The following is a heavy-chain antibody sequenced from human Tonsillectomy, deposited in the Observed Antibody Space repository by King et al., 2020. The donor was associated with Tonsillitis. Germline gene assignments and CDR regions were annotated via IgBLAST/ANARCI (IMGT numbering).Heavy chain of an antibody. Sequence: VQLVESGGGVVQPGRSLRLSCAASGFTFSRYAMHWVRQAPGKGLEWMAVISYDGSNEYYADSVKGRFTISRDNSKNTLYLQMNSLRAADTAVYYCASSVDDFWSGFYGAYFDYWGQGTLVTVSS. V-gene: IGHV3-30-3*01. D-gene: IGHD3-3*01. CDR3: ASSVDDFWSGFYGAYFDY. CDR2: ISYDGSNE. J-gene: IGHJ4*02. CDR1: GFTFSRYA.